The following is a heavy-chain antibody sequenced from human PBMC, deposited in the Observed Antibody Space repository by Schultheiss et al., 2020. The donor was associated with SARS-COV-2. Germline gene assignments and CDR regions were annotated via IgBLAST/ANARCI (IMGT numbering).Heavy chain of an antibody. Sequence: SETLSLTCTVSGGSISSYYWSWIRQHPEKGLEWIGYIFYSGSTYYNPSLKSRVTISVDTSKNQFSLKLSSVTAADTAVYYCARDQYYYDSSGYYRSFDYWGQGTLVTVSS. CDR2: IFYSGST. CDR1: GGSISSYY. CDR3: ARDQYYYDSSGYYRSFDY. D-gene: IGHD3-22*01. J-gene: IGHJ4*02. V-gene: IGHV4-59*12.